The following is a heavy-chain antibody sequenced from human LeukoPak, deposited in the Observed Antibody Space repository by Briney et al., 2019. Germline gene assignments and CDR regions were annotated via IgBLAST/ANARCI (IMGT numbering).Heavy chain of an antibody. V-gene: IGHV1-2*02. D-gene: IGHD3-22*01. J-gene: IGHJ4*02. CDR2: INPNSGGT. Sequence: GASVKVSCKASGYTFTGYYMHWVRQAPGQGLEWMGWINPNSGGTNYAQKFQGRGTMTRDTSISTAYMELSRLRSDDTAVYYCARAFTMIVVVPDYWGQGTLVTVSS. CDR1: GYTFTGYY. CDR3: ARAFTMIVVVPDY.